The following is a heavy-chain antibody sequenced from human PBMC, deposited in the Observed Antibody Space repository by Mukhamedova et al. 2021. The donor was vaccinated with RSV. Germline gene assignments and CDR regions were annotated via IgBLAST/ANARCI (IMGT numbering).Heavy chain of an antibody. CDR3: AKGRRVSAATNFDS. V-gene: IGHV3-23*01. CDR2: LSGSGNKT. Sequence: GLEWVSALSGSGNKTYYAASVEGRFTISRDNSKDTLFLQLNSLRAEDTAIYFCAKGRRVSAATNFDSWGPGTLVSVSP. J-gene: IGHJ4*02. D-gene: IGHD1-26*01.